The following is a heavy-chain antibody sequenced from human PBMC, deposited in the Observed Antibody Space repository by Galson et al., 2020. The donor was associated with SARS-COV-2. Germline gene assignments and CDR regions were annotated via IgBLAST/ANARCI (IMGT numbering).Heavy chain of an antibody. D-gene: IGHD3-10*01. Sequence: SETLSLTCTVSGGSISSYYWSWIRQPPGKGLEWIGYIYYSGSTNYNPSLKSRVTISVDTSKNQFSLKLSSVTAADTAVYYCARDYYHITMVRGVITQSNDAFDIWGQGTMVTVSS. CDR2: IYYSGST. V-gene: IGHV4-59*13. CDR1: GGSISSYY. J-gene: IGHJ3*02. CDR3: ARDYYHITMVRGVITQSNDAFDI.